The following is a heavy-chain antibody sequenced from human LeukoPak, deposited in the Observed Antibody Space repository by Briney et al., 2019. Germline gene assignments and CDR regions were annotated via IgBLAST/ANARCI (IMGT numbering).Heavy chain of an antibody. CDR1: GGSISSYY. V-gene: IGHV4-59*01. J-gene: IGHJ4*02. Sequence: SETLSLTCTVSGGSISSYYWSWIRQPPGKGLEWIGYIYHSGSTNYNPSLKSRVTISVDTSKNQFSLKLSSVTAADTAVYYCARGVGSSYFDYWGQGTLVTVSS. D-gene: IGHD6-13*01. CDR2: IYHSGST. CDR3: ARGVGSSYFDY.